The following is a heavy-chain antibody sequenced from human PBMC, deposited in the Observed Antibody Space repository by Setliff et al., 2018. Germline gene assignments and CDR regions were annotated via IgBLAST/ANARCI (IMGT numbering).Heavy chain of an antibody. CDR1: GFTFWGYA. CDR3: VKGSSDSRPYYFDY. V-gene: IGHV3-23*01. D-gene: IGHD2-2*01. CDR2: ITHSGWDT. J-gene: IGHJ4*02. Sequence: GESLKISCAASGFTFWGYAMSWVRQAPGKGLEWISAITHSGWDTYHADSVKGRFTISRANSQNTLFLQMNSLRVEDTAVYFCVKGSSDSRPYYFDYWGQGMLVTVST.